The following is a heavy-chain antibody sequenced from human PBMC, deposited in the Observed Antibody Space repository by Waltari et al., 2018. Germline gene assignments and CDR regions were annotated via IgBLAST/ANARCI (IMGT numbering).Heavy chain of an antibody. J-gene: IGHJ4*02. D-gene: IGHD3-22*01. CDR1: GGSFSGYY. CDR3: ARSHYYYDSSGCLR. V-gene: IGHV4-34*01. Sequence: QVQLQQWGAGLLKPSETLSLTCAVYGGSFSGYYWSWIRQPPGKGLEWIGEINHSGSTNYNPSLKSRVTISVDTSKNQFSLKLSSVTAADTAVYYCARSHYYYDSSGCLRWGQGTLVTVSS. CDR2: INHSGST.